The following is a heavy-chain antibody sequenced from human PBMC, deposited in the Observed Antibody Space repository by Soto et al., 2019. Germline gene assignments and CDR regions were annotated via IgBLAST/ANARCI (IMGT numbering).Heavy chain of an antibody. CDR1: GGSFSGYI. D-gene: IGHD3-22*01. Sequence: SETMSLTCDVYGGSFSGYIWTWIRQTPGKGLQWIGQINHSGSANYNPSLKSRVTISVHTSNSQFSLKLTSVTAADTALYYCARDYFDSSDYTTNWFDPWGQGALVTVSS. CDR2: INHSGSA. J-gene: IGHJ5*02. CDR3: ARDYFDSSDYTTNWFDP. V-gene: IGHV4-34*01.